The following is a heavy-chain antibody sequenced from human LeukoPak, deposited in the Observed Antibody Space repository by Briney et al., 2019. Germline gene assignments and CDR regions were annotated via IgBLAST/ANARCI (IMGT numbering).Heavy chain of an antibody. V-gene: IGHV3-23*01. CDR2: ISGSGGTT. CDR3: ARETREPHGWGSYCYDY. Sequence: PGAPLRLSCAASGFTFSNYAIYWLRQAPEKRLELVSVISGSGGTTYFADSVKGRLTISKDNSNNTLYLQMNSLSGEDTAVYYCARETREPHGWGSYCYDYWGQGTLVTVSS. D-gene: IGHD3-16*02. CDR1: GFTFSNYA. J-gene: IGHJ4*02.